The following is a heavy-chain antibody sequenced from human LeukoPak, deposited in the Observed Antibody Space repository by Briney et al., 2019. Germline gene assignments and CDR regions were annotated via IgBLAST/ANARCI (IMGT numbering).Heavy chain of an antibody. Sequence: GGSLRLSCAGSGFTFGGYGMHWFRQTPGKGLEWVAVIAYDGSRAFYADSVKGRFTISRDNSKNTMSVQLDDLRAEDTAVYYCTRYNNDHFDYWGQGTLVTVSS. J-gene: IGHJ4*02. D-gene: IGHD1-14*01. CDR2: IAYDGSRA. CDR1: GFTFGGYG. V-gene: IGHV3-33*01. CDR3: TRYNNDHFDY.